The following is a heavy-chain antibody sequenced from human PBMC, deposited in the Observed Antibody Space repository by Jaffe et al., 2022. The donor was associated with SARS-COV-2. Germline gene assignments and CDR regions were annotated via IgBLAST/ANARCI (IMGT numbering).Heavy chain of an antibody. CDR2: IYWDDDK. CDR3: AHRDSSNRGDY. J-gene: IGHJ4*02. CDR1: GFSLSTSGEG. D-gene: IGHD6-13*01. Sequence: QITLKESGPTLVKPTQTLTLTCTFSGFSLSTSGEGVGWIRQPPGKALEWLALIYWDDDKRYSPSLKSRLTITKDTSKNQVVLTMANMDPVDTATYYCAHRDSSNRGDYWGQGTLVTVSS. V-gene: IGHV2-5*02.